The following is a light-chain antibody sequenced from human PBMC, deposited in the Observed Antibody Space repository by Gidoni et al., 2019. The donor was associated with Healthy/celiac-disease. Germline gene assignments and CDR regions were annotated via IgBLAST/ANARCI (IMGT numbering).Light chain of an antibody. V-gene: IGKV3-20*01. CDR1: QSFSSSY. Sequence: EIVLTQSPGTLSLSPGERATLSCRASQSFSSSYLAWYQQKPGQAPRLLIYGASSRATGIPDRFSGSGSGTDFTLTISRLEPEDFAGYYCQQYGSSPRTFGQGTKVEIK. CDR2: GAS. J-gene: IGKJ1*01. CDR3: QQYGSSPRT.